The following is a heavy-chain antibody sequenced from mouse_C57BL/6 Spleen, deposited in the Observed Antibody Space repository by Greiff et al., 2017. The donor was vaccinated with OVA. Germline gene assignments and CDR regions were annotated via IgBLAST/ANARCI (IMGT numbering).Heavy chain of an antibody. D-gene: IGHD3-2*02. J-gene: IGHJ2*01. CDR3: ARELRHDYFDY. V-gene: IGHV1-61*01. CDR1: GYTFTSYW. Sequence: QVQLQQPGAELVRPGSSVKLSCKASGYTFTSYWMDWVKQRPGQGLEWIGNIYPSDSETHYNQKFKDKATLTVDKSSSTAYMQLSSLTSEDSAVYYCARELRHDYFDYWGQGTTLTVSS. CDR2: IYPSDSET.